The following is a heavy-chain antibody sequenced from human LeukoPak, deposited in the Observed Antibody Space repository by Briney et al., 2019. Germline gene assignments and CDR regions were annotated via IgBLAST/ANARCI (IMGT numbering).Heavy chain of an antibody. J-gene: IGHJ4*02. CDR3: AGDQGCSTTSCSAYFDY. CDR2: ISSSSSYI. D-gene: IGHD2-2*01. Sequence: KTGGSLRLSCTASGFSFSSYNMNWVRQAPGKGLEWVSSISSSSSYIYYADSVKGRFTISRDNAKNSLYLQMNSLRAEDTAVYYCAGDQGCSTTSCSAYFDYWGQGTLVTVSS. V-gene: IGHV3-21*01. CDR1: GFSFSSYN.